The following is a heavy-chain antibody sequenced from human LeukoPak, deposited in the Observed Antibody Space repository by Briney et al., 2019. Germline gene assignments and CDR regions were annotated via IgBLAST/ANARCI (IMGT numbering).Heavy chain of an antibody. J-gene: IGHJ3*02. V-gene: IGHV1-18*04. CDR2: ISTYNGNT. D-gene: IGHD3-10*01. CDR1: GYTFTDYY. CDR3: ARGWELSI. Sequence: ASVKVSCKGSGYTFTDYYIHWVRQAPGQGPEWMGWISTYNGNTNYAQKLQDRVTMTTDTSTSTAYMELRSLRSDDTALYYCARGWELSIWGQGTMVTVSS.